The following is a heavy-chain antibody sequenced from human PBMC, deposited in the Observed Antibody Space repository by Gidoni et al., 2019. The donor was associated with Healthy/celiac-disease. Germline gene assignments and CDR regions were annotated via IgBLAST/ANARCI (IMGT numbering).Heavy chain of an antibody. D-gene: IGHD6-19*01. CDR2: ISSNGGST. V-gene: IGHV3-64D*09. J-gene: IGHJ4*02. Sequence: EVQLVESGGGLVQPGGSMRLSCSAFGFTFSSYAMHWVRQAPGKGLEYVAAISSNGGSTYYADSVKGRFTISRDNSKNTLYLQMSSLRAEDTAVYYCVKDLVIAVAGTCFDYWGQGTLVTVSS. CDR1: GFTFSSYA. CDR3: VKDLVIAVAGTCFDY.